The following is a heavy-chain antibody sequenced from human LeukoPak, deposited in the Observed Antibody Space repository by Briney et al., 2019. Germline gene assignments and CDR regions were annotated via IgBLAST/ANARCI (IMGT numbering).Heavy chain of an antibody. J-gene: IGHJ3*02. CDR2: INWNGGST. V-gene: IGHV3-20*04. CDR1: GFTFDDYG. D-gene: IGHD6-13*01. CDR3: ARPTIAAAGTGAFDI. Sequence: RPGGSLRLSCAASGFTFDDYGMSWVRKAPGKGLEWVSGINWNGGSTGYADSVKGRFTISRDNAKNSLYLQMNSLRAEDTALYYCARPTIAAAGTGAFDIWGQGTMVTVSS.